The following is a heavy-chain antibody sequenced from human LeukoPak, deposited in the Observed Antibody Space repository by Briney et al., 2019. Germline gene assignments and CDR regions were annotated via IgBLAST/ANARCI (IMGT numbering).Heavy chain of an antibody. CDR1: GFSFSSYE. V-gene: IGHV3-48*03. CDR3: AKDGMYSSSSSYYFDY. D-gene: IGHD6-6*01. CDR2: ISSSGSTK. J-gene: IGHJ4*02. Sequence: GGSLRLSCAASGFSFSSYEMNWVRQAPGKGLEWVSYISSSGSTKYYADSVKGRFTISRDNSKNSLYLQMNSLRAEDTALYYCAKDGMYSSSSSYYFDYWGPGTLVTVSS.